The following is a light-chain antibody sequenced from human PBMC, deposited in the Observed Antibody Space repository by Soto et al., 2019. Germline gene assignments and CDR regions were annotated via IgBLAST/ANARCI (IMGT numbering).Light chain of an antibody. V-gene: IGKV3-11*01. CDR2: DAS. CDR3: QHRSSWPPFT. Sequence: EIVLTQSPATLSLSPGERATLSCRASQSVSSYLAWYQQKPGQAPRLLIYDASNRATGIPARFSGSGSGTDFILTISSLEPEDFAVYYCQHRSSWPPFTFGPGTKVDIK. J-gene: IGKJ3*01. CDR1: QSVSSY.